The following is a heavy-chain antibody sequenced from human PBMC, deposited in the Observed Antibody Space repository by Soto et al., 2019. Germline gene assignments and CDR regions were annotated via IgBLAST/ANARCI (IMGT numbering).Heavy chain of an antibody. CDR1: GFSLSTSGVG. D-gene: IGHD1-7*01. CDR2: IYWNDDK. Sequence: QITLKESGPTLVKPTQTLTLTCTFSGFSLSTSGVGVGWIRQPPGKALEWLALIYWNDDKRYSPSLKSRLTITKDTSKRPVVLTMNNMKHVNKAKYYCAQGQTGTTFLGIDYYYGMDVWGQGTTVTVSS. V-gene: IGHV2-5*01. CDR3: AQGQTGTTFLGIDYYYGMDV. J-gene: IGHJ6*02.